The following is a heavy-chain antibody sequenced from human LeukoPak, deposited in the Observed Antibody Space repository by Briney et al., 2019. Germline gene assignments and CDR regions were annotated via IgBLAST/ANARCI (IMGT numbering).Heavy chain of an antibody. CDR2: ISSSSSYI. CDR1: GFTFSSYS. V-gene: IGHV3-21*01. J-gene: IGHJ4*02. D-gene: IGHD6-13*01. CDR3: ARDKDIRAAGSDY. Sequence: NTGGSLRLSCAASGFTFSSYSMNWVRQAPGKGLEWVSSISSSSSYIYYADSVKGRFTISRDNAKNSLYLQMNSLRAEDTAVYYCARDKDIRAAGSDYWGQGTLVTVSS.